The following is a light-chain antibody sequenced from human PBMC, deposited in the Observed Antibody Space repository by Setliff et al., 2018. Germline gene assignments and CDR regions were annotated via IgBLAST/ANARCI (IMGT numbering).Light chain of an antibody. Sequence: ALTQPPSASGTPGQRVTISCSGGSSNIGSNTVNWYQQLPGTAPKLLMHSNNQRPSGVPDRFSGSKSGTSASLAISGLQSEDEADYYCAAWDAKLSAYVFGIGTKVTVL. CDR2: SNN. J-gene: IGLJ1*01. CDR1: SSNIGSNT. V-gene: IGLV1-44*01. CDR3: AAWDAKLSAYV.